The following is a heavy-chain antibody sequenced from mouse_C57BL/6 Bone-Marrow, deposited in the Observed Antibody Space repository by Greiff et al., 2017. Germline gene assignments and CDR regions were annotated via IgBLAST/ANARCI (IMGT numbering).Heavy chain of an antibody. CDR1: GFTFSDYY. CDR2: INYDGSST. D-gene: IGHD3-2*02. J-gene: IGHJ2*01. V-gene: IGHV5-16*01. Sequence: EVKLMESEGGLVQPGRSMKLSCTASGFTFSDYYMAWVRQVPEKGLEWVANINYDGSSTYYLDSLKSRFIISRDNAKNILYLQMSSLKSEDTATYYCARGDSSGYVYYFYYCGQGTTLTVSS. CDR3: ARGDSSGYVYYFYY.